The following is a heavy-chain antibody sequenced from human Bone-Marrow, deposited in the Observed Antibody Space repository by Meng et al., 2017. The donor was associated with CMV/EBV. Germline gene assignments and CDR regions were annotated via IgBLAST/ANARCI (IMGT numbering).Heavy chain of an antibody. CDR1: GFTFSDYY. V-gene: IGHV4-39*01. J-gene: IGHJ6*02. CDR2: ISYSGST. CDR3: ARHINFWSAYYYYGLDV. Sequence: ESLKISCAASGFTFSDYYMSWIRQPPGKGLEWIGAISYSGSTYYNPSLKSRVTISVDTSKNQFFLKLSSMIAADTAVYYCARHINFWSAYYYYGLDVWGQGTTVTVSS. D-gene: IGHD3-3*01.